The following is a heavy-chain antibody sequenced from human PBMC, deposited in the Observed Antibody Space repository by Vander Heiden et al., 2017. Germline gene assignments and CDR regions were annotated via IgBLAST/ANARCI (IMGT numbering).Heavy chain of an antibody. CDR1: GFPFSTSA. Sequence: EVQLLESGGGLVQPGGSLRVPCAASGFPFSTSAMPWFRQAPGKGLEWISSISYSDITYYADSVRGRFTISRDNSKNTLFLQMNSLRAEDTAVYYCANRWGNWGQGTLVTVSS. D-gene: IGHD1-26*01. CDR3: ANRWGN. CDR2: ISYSDIT. J-gene: IGHJ4*02. V-gene: IGHV3-23*01.